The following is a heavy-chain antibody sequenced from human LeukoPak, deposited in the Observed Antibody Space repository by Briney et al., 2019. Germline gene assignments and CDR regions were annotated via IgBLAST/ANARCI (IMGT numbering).Heavy chain of an antibody. V-gene: IGHV3-48*02. CDR1: GFSFRGYS. Sequence: GGSLRLSCAASGFSFRGYSLNWGRQAPGKGLEWVSYISSSSGSIYYADSVNGRFTISRDNAKNSLYLQMNSLRDEDTAIYYCARVEMATQGAFDIWGQRTMVTVSS. D-gene: IGHD5-24*01. CDR2: ISSSSGSI. CDR3: ARVEMATQGAFDI. J-gene: IGHJ3*02.